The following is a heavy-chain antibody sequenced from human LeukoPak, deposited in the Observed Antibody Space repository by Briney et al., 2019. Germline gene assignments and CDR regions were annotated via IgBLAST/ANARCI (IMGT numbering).Heavy chain of an antibody. J-gene: IGHJ4*02. CDR2: ISAYNGNT. Sequence: ASVKVSCKASGYTFTSYGISWVRQAPGQGLEWMGWISAYNGNTNYAQKLQGRVTMTTDTSTSTAYMELRSLRSDDTAVYYCARHPGTSFYDILTGYTNGFDYWGQGTLVTVSS. D-gene: IGHD3-9*01. CDR1: GYTFTSYG. V-gene: IGHV1-18*01. CDR3: ARHPGTSFYDILTGYTNGFDY.